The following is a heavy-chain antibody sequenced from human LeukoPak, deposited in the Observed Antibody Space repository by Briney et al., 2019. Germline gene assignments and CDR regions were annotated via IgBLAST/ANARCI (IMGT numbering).Heavy chain of an antibody. CDR2: IYSGGST. V-gene: IGHV3-66*01. CDR1: GFTVSSNY. J-gene: IGHJ3*02. CDR3: ARSLLLSSAFDI. Sequence: GGSLRLSCAASGFTVSSNYMSWVRQAPGKGLEWVSVIYSGGSTYYADSVKGRLTISRDNSKNTLYLQMNSLRAEDTAVYYCARSLLLSSAFDIWGQGTMVTVSS. D-gene: IGHD3-22*01.